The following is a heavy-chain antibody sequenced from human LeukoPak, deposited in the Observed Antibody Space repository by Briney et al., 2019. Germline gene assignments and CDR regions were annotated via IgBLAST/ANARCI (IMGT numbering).Heavy chain of an antibody. CDR3: ARVKSHLNNGYYYDSSGLYYFDY. Sequence: ASVKVSCKASGGIFSSYAISWVRQAPGQGLEWMGRIIPILGIANYAQKFQGRVTITADKSTSTAYMELSSLRSEDTAVYYCARVKSHLNNGYYYDSSGLYYFDYWGQGTLVTVSS. CDR2: IIPILGIA. V-gene: IGHV1-69*04. CDR1: GGIFSSYA. D-gene: IGHD3-22*01. J-gene: IGHJ4*02.